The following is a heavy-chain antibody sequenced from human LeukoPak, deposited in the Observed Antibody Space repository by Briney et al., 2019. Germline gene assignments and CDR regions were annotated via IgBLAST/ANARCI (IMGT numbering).Heavy chain of an antibody. Sequence: ASVKVSCKASGYTFTSYYMHWVRQAPGQGLEWMGIINPSGGSTSYAQKFQGRVTMTRDTSTSTVYMELSSLRSEDTAVHYCARDLLAVAGETGMDVWGKGTTVTISS. CDR1: GYTFTSYY. CDR3: ARDLLAVAGETGMDV. V-gene: IGHV1-46*01. J-gene: IGHJ6*04. D-gene: IGHD6-19*01. CDR2: INPSGGST.